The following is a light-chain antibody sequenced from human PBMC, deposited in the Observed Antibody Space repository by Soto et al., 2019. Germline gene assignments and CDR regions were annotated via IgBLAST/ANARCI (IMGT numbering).Light chain of an antibody. Sequence: DSVMTQSPDSLAVSLGERATIKCKSSQSLLYNVNNKNYLGWYQQKAGQPPKLLLYWASYRESGVPDRFSGSGSGTDFALTISSLQAEDVAVYYCQQYYDTPWTFGQGTKVDIK. CDR1: QSLLYNVNNKNY. V-gene: IGKV4-1*01. J-gene: IGKJ1*01. CDR3: QQYYDTPWT. CDR2: WAS.